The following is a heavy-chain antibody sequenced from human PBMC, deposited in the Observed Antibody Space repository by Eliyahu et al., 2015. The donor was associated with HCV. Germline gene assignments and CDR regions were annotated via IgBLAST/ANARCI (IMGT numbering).Heavy chain of an antibody. CDR3: AREGGWLDL. J-gene: IGHJ5*02. D-gene: IGHD3-16*01. V-gene: IGHV3-7*01. Sequence: EVQLVESGGGLVQPGGSLRLSCTASGFTFGSYWMSWVRQAPGKGLEWVGNIKQDGSETFFVDSVKGRFTMSRDNAKNLLLLQMNRLRFEDTAVYFCAREGGWLDLWGQGTLVAVSS. CDR1: GFTFGSYW. CDR2: IKQDGSET.